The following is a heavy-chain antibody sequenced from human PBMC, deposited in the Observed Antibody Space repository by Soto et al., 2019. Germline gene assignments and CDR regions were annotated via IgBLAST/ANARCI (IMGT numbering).Heavy chain of an antibody. D-gene: IGHD2-2*01. CDR1: GGSFSGYY. CDR3: ARVGQPPSDY. CDR2: IIHTGST. V-gene: IGHV4-34*12. Sequence: SETLSLTCAVSGGSFSGYYWSWIRQPPGKGLEWIGEIIHTGSTNYNPSLKSRITISVDTSKKQFSLKLSSVTAADTAVYYCARVGQPPSDYWGQGTLAPVSS. J-gene: IGHJ4*02.